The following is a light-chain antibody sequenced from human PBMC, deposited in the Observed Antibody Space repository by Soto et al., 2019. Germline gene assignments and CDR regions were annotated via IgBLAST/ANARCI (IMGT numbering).Light chain of an antibody. J-gene: IGKJ1*01. V-gene: IGKV3-20*01. CDR3: QQYGSMWT. CDR1: ESVRSSS. Sequence: TMCLALGGRRTINNRAGESVRSSSVAWYQHKPGQAPRLVISGTSRRATGIPDRFSGSGSGTDFTLTINRLEPEDFAMYYCQQYGSMWTFGQGTKVDIK. CDR2: GTS.